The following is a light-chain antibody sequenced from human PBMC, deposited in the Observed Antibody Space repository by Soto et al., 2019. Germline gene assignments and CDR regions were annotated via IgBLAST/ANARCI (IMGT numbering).Light chain of an antibody. J-gene: IGLJ1*01. V-gene: IGLV2-14*01. CDR2: EVS. CDR1: SSDIGGYNY. CDR3: SSYTTSYFYV. Sequence: QSALTQPPSASGSPGQSVTISCTGTSSDIGGYNYVSWYQQHPGKAPKLIIYEVSKRPSGVSYRFSASKSAFTASLTISGLQAEDEAHYYCSSYTTSYFYVFGPGTKLTVL.